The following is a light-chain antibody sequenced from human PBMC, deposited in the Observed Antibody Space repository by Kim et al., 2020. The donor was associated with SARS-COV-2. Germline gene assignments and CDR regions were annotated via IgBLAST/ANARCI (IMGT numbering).Light chain of an antibody. CDR2: AAS. Sequence: SASTGDSVNITCRASQAINTYLAWYQQKPGKPPELLIHAASTLQSGVPLRFSGSGSGTDFTLRISCLQSDDFASYYCQQYHSYPLTFGGGTKLEI. CDR1: QAINTY. V-gene: IGKV1-8*01. CDR3: QQYHSYPLT. J-gene: IGKJ4*02.